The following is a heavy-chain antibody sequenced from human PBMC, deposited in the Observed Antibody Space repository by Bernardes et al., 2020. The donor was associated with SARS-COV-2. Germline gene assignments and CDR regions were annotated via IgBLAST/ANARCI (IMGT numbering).Heavy chain of an antibody. CDR2: ISAYNCNT. V-gene: IGHV1-18*01. Sequence: ASVKVSCKASGYTFTSYGISWVRQAPGQGLAWMGLISAYNCNTNYAQKLQGRVTMTTDTSTSTAYMELRILRSDDTAVYYCARDADFWSGYNWFDPWGQGTLVTVSS. J-gene: IGHJ5*02. D-gene: IGHD3-3*01. CDR3: ARDADFWSGYNWFDP. CDR1: GYTFTSYG.